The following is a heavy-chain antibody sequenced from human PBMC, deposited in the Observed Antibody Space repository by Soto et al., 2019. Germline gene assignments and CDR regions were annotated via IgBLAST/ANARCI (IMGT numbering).Heavy chain of an antibody. V-gene: IGHV3-7*03. CDR3: ARWNYGMDV. CDR1: GFTFSSYR. Sequence: EEQLVESGGGLVQPGGSLRLSCAASGFTFSSYRMTWVRQAPGKGLEWVANIHQGGSEKYYVDSVKGRFTISRDNVKNSLYLQMTNRRAEDTALYKWARWNYGMDVWGQGTTVSVS. CDR2: IHQGGSEK. J-gene: IGHJ6*02.